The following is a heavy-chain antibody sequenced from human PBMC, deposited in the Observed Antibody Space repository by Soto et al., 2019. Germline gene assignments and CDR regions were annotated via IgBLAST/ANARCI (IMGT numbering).Heavy chain of an antibody. Sequence: EVQLVESGGALVQPGGSLRLSCAASRFTFSTYEMNWVRQAPGKGLEWVSYISSSGNTVYYADSVKGRFTISRDNTRNSLYLQMNSLRDEDTALYYCVRYCSTTLCNGVATRTFDYWGQGTLVTVSS. CDR2: ISSSGNTV. CDR3: VRYCSTTLCNGVATRTFDY. CDR1: RFTFSTYE. V-gene: IGHV3-48*03. J-gene: IGHJ4*02. D-gene: IGHD2-2*01.